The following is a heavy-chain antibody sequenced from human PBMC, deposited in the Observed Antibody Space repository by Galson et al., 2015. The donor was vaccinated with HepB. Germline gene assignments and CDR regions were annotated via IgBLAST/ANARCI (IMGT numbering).Heavy chain of an antibody. Sequence: SLRLSCAASRFTFSSYAMHWVRQAPGKGLEWVAVISYDGSNKYYADSVKGRFTISRDNSKNTLYLQMNSLRAEDTAVYYCATPLSGSYYRPFDYWGQGTLVTVSS. D-gene: IGHD1-26*01. CDR3: ATPLSGSYYRPFDY. J-gene: IGHJ4*02. CDR1: RFTFSSYA. CDR2: ISYDGSNK. V-gene: IGHV3-30*04.